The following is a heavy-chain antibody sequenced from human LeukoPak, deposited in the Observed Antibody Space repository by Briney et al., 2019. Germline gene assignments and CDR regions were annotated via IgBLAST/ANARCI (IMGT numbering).Heavy chain of an antibody. CDR2: IYPGDSDP. J-gene: IGHJ4*02. CDR3: VRHGLGSSWFGFDY. CDR1: GXTFTTYW. D-gene: IGHD6-13*01. V-gene: IGHV5-51*01. Sequence: GESLKISYKGSGXTFTTYWIGWVRQMPGKGLERMGIIYPGDSDPRYSPSFQGQVTISADTSISTAYLQWSSLTASDSAMYYCVRHGLGSSWFGFDYWGQGTLVTVSS.